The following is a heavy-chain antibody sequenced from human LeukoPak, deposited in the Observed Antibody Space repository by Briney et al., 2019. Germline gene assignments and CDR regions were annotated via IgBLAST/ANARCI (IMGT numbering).Heavy chain of an antibody. CDR1: GVTFDDDA. V-gene: IGHV3-9*01. D-gene: IGHD2/OR15-2a*01. CDR3: ARDLPPGAFNY. Sequence: GGSLRLSCAASGVTFDDDAMHWVRQAPGKGLEWVSGISWNSGSIGYADSVKGRFTISRDNAKNSLYLQMNSLRAEDTAVYYCARDLPPGAFNYWGQGTLVTVSS. CDR2: ISWNSGSI. J-gene: IGHJ4*02.